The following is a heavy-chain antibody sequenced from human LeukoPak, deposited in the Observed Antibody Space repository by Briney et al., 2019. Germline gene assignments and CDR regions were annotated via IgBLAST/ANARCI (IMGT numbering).Heavy chain of an antibody. V-gene: IGHV4-39*07. CDR3: ARGSVDSSGYYYEYYFDY. CDR1: GGSISSSSYY. Sequence: SETLSLTCTVSGGSISSSSYYWGWIRQPPGKGLEWIGSIYYSGSTYYNPSLKSRVTISVDTSKNQFSLKLSSVTAADTAVYYCARGSVDSSGYYYEYYFDYWGQGTLVTVSS. CDR2: IYYSGST. J-gene: IGHJ4*02. D-gene: IGHD3-22*01.